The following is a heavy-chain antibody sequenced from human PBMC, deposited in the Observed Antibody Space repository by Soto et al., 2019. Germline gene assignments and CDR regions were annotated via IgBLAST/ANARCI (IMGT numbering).Heavy chain of an antibody. CDR1: GFTFSSYG. D-gene: IGHD6-13*01. V-gene: IGHV3-33*01. CDR2: IWYDGSNK. J-gene: IGHJ4*02. CDR3: AGGYSSSWYYFDY. Sequence: QVQLVESGGGVVQPGRSLRLSCAASGFTFSSYGMHWVRQAPGTGLEWVAVIWYDGSNKYYADSVKGRFTISRDNSKNTLYLQMNSLRAEDTAVYYCAGGYSSSWYYFDYWGQGTLVTVSS.